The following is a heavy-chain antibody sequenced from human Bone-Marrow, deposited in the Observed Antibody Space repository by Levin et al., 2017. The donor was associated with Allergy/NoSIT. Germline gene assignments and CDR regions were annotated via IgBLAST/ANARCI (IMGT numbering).Heavy chain of an antibody. Sequence: GGSPRLSCAASGFTFNNYAMSWVRQAPGKGLEWVSTLNSGNTYYADSVRGRFTISRDNSKNTLFLQMNSLRAEDTAVYYCASDCSITSCLWGVFDSWGQGTPVTVSS. V-gene: IGHV3-23*01. CDR1: GFTFNNYA. J-gene: IGHJ4*02. D-gene: IGHD2-2*01. CDR2: LNSGNT. CDR3: ASDCSITSCLWGVFDS.